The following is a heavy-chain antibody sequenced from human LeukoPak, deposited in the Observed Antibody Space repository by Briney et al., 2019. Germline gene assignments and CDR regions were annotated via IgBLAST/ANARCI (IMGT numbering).Heavy chain of an antibody. CDR3: AKAGPTYSGTCDDYYYYMDV. CDR2: IWYDGRNQ. V-gene: IGHV3-33*03. J-gene: IGHJ6*03. Sequence: PGSSLRLSCAASGFTFSSYGMQWVRQAPGKGLEWVALIWYDGRNQNYVDSVKGRFTISRDNSNNILYLQMNSLRAEDTAVYSCAKAGPTYSGTCDDYYYYMDVWGKGTTVTVSS. CDR1: GFTFSSYG. D-gene: IGHD6-13*01.